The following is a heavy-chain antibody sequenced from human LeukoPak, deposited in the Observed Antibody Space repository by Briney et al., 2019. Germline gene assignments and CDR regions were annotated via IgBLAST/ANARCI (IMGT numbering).Heavy chain of an antibody. D-gene: IGHD3-9*01. CDR2: IYYSGST. CDR1: GGSISSYY. Sequence: SETLSLTCTVSGGSISSYYWSWIRQPPGKGLEWIGYIYYSGSTDSNPSLKSRVTISVDTSKNQFSLKLRSVTAADTAVYYCARRPRNDVLTGTPFDYWGQGILVTVSS. J-gene: IGHJ4*02. CDR3: ARRPRNDVLTGTPFDY. V-gene: IGHV4-59*01.